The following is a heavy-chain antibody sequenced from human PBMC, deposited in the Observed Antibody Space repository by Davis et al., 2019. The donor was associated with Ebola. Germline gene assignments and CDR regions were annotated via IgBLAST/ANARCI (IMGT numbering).Heavy chain of an antibody. D-gene: IGHD6-13*01. CDR2: ISYDGNNK. Sequence: GESLKISCAASGFTFSTYGMHWVRQAPGKGLEWVAVISYDGNNKYYADSVKGRFTISRDNSKNTLYLQMNSLRAEDTAVYYCARGGGSSWFAYWGQGTLVTVSS. J-gene: IGHJ5*01. V-gene: IGHV3-30*03. CDR1: GFTFSTYG. CDR3: ARGGGSSWFAY.